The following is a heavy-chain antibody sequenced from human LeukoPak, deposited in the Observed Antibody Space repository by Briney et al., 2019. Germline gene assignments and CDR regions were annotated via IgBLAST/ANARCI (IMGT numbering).Heavy chain of an antibody. CDR2: FYHSGST. J-gene: IGHJ4*02. D-gene: IGHD5/OR15-5a*01. CDR1: GYSISSGYY. Sequence: SETLSLTCAVSGYSISSGYYWGWIRQPPGKGLQWIGNFYHSGSTYYNPSLNSRVPISVDTSKNQFSLTLSFVTAIDAPVYYCARRLVDIESTTSCHFDSWGQGTLFTVSS. V-gene: IGHV4-38-2*01. CDR3: ARRLVDIESTTSCHFDS.